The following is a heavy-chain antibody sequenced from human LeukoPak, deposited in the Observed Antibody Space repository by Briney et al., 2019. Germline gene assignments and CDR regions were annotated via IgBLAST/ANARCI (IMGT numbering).Heavy chain of an antibody. CDR3: ARAGEYYCSSTSCPFDP. J-gene: IGHJ5*02. CDR1: GGTFTSYA. Sequence: ASVKVSCKASGGTFTSYAISWVRQAPGQGLEWMGGIIPIFGTANYAQKFPGRVTITADKSTSTAYMELSSLRSEDTAVYYCARAGEYYCSSTSCPFDPWGQGTLVTVSS. D-gene: IGHD2-2*01. V-gene: IGHV1-69*06. CDR2: IIPIFGTA.